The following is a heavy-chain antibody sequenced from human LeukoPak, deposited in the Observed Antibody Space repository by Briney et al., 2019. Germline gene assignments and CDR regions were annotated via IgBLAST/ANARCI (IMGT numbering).Heavy chain of an antibody. CDR3: ARETSGSYYNLWDY. D-gene: IGHD3-10*01. CDR2: INSDGSST. V-gene: IGHV3-74*01. Sequence: GGSLRLSCAASGFTFSSYWMHWVRQAPGKGLVWVSRINSDGSSTSYAGSVKGRFTISRDNAKNTLYLQMNSLRAEDTAVYYCARETSGSYYNLWDYWGQGTLVTVSS. CDR1: GFTFSSYW. J-gene: IGHJ4*02.